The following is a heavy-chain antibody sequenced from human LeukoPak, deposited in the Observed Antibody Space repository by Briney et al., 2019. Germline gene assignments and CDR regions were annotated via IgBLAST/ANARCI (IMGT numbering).Heavy chain of an antibody. CDR1: GGSISSSNW. Sequence: SETLSLTCAVSGGSISSSNWWSWVRQPPGKGLEWIGEIYHSGSTNYNPSLKSRVTISVDKSKNQFSLKLSSVTAADTAVYYCARGPGNFWSGYSNYYYMDVWGKGTTVTVSS. V-gene: IGHV4-4*02. J-gene: IGHJ6*03. CDR3: ARGPGNFWSGYSNYYYMDV. CDR2: IYHSGST. D-gene: IGHD3-3*01.